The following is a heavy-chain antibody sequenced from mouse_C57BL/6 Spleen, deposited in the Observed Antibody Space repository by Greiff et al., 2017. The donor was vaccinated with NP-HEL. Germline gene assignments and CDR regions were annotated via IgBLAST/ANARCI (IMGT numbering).Heavy chain of an antibody. D-gene: IGHD1-1*01. V-gene: IGHV1-82*01. CDR1: GYAFSSSW. CDR2: IYPGDGDT. CDR3: ARRDYYGSSYRYFDV. Sequence: VQLQQSGPELVKPGASVKISCKASGYAFSSSWMNWVKQRPGKGLEWIGRIYPGDGDTNYNGKFKGKATLTADKSSSTAYMQLSSLTSEDSAVYFCARRDYYGSSYRYFDVWGTGTTVTVSS. J-gene: IGHJ1*03.